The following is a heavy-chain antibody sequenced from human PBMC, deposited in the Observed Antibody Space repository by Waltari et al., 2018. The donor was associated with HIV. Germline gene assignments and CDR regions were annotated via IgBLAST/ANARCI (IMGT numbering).Heavy chain of an antibody. J-gene: IGHJ5*02. CDR2: TYTSVST. CDR1: GGSISSGSYY. V-gene: IGHV4-61*02. Sequence: QVQLQESGPGLVKPSQTLSLTCTVSGGSISSGSYYWSWIRQPAGKGLEWIGRTYTSVSTKYNPPPKSRVTISVDTSKTQLALQLSSVTAADTAVYYCARGGRYCSGGSCYSNWCDPWGQGTLVTVSS. D-gene: IGHD2-15*01. CDR3: ARGGRYCSGGSCYSNWCDP.